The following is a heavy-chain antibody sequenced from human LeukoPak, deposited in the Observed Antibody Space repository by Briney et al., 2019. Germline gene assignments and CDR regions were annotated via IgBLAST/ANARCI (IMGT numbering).Heavy chain of an antibody. V-gene: IGHV4-59*01. CDR1: GGSISSYY. CDR3: ARNRYSSSSNWFDP. J-gene: IGHJ5*02. Sequence: PSETLSLTCTVSGGSISSYYWSWIRQPLGKGLEWIGYIYYSGSTNYNPSLKSRVAISVDTSKNQFSLKLSSVTAADTAVYYCARNRYSSSSNWFDPWGQGTLVTVSS. CDR2: IYYSGST. D-gene: IGHD6-13*01.